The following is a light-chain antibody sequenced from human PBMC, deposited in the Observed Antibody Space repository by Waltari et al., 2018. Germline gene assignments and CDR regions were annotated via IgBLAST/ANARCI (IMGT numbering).Light chain of an antibody. V-gene: IGKV4-1*01. CDR1: QSVLYSSNNKNY. J-gene: IGKJ4*01. CDR3: QQYYDTPLS. Sequence: DIVMTQSPDSLAVSLGERATINCESSQSVLYSSNNKNYLAWYQQKPGQPPKLLIYWASTRDSGVPDRFSGSGSGTDFTLSISSLQAEDVAVYYCQQYYDTPLSFGGGTKVEIK. CDR2: WAS.